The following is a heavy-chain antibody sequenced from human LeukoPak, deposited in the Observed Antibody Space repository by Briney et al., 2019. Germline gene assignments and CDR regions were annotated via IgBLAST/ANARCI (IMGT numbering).Heavy chain of an antibody. CDR3: ATMVRGVSL. J-gene: IGHJ4*02. V-gene: IGHV3-30*02. Sequence: GGSLRLSCAASGFTFSNYGMHWVRQAPGKGLEWVAFIGYDGSNKYYADSVKGRFTISRDNSKNTLYLQMNSLRAEDTAVYYCATMVRGVSLWGQGTLVTVSS. CDR1: GFTFSNYG. CDR2: IGYDGSNK. D-gene: IGHD3-10*01.